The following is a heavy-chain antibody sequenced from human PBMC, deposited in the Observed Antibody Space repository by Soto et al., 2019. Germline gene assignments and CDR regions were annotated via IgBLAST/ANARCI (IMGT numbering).Heavy chain of an antibody. CDR1: GGSISSYY. CDR3: ARADGYLSDY. CDR2: IYYSGST. Sequence: SETLSLTCTVSGGSISSYYWSWIRQPPGKGLEWIGYIYYSGSTNYNPSLKSRVTISVDTSKNQFSLKLSSVSAADTAVYYCARADGYLSDYWGRGTLVTVSS. J-gene: IGHJ4*02. V-gene: IGHV4-59*01. D-gene: IGHD5-18*01.